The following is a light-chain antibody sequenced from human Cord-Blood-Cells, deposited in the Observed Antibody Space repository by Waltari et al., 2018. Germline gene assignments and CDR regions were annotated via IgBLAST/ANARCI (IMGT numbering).Light chain of an antibody. V-gene: IGKV1-33*01. Sequence: MQMIQSTSSLSASFGDRVTITCQASQDISNYLNWYQQKPGKATKLLIYDASNLETGVPSRFSGSGSGTDFTFTISSLQPEDIATYYCQQYDNLPFTFGPGTKVDIK. CDR3: QQYDNLPFT. CDR1: QDISNY. CDR2: DAS. J-gene: IGKJ3*01.